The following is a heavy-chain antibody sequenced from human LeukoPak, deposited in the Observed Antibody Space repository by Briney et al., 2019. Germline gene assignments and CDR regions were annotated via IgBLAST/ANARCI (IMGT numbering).Heavy chain of an antibody. D-gene: IGHD5-18*01. CDR1: GGSISSYY. V-gene: IGHV4-59*01. J-gene: IGHJ4*02. Sequence: SETLSLTCTVSGGSISSYYWSWIRQPPRKGLEWIGYIYYSGSTNYNPSLKSRVTISVDTSKNQFSLKLSSVTAADTAVYYCARDNRELWSLFDYWGQGTLVTVSS. CDR3: ARDNRELWSLFDY. CDR2: IYYSGST.